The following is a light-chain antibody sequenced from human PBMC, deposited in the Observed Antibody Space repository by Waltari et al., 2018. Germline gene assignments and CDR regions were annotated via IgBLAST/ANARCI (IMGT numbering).Light chain of an antibody. Sequence: EIVLTQSPGTLSLSPGENATLYCRASQTVGSNYLAWYQQKPGQSPRLLIYSASRRATGIPDNFSGSGSGTDFTLTIRRLEPEDFGVYYCQQYGTSPFTFGPGTKLDVK. V-gene: IGKV3-20*01. CDR3: QQYGTSPFT. CDR1: QTVGSNY. J-gene: IGKJ3*01. CDR2: SAS.